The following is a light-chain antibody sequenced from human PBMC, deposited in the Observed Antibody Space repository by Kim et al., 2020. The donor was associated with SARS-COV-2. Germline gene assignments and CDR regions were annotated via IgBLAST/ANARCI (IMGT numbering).Light chain of an antibody. V-gene: IGKV4-1*01. Sequence: DIVMTQSPDSLAVSLGERATINCRSSQSVLHSSNRNNYLAWYQQKPGQPPKLLIYWASTRESGVPDRFSGSGSGSDFTLTISSLQAEDVAVYYCQQYYSTPYTFGQGTKLEI. CDR3: QQYYSTPYT. CDR2: WAS. CDR1: QSVLHSSNRNNY. J-gene: IGKJ2*01.